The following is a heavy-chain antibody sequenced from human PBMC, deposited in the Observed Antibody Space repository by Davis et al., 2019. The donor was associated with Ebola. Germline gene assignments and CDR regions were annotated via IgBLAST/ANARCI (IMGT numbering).Heavy chain of an antibody. CDR2: ISTGSDIF. D-gene: IGHD2-21*02. J-gene: IGHJ2*01. Sequence: GESLKISCAASGFTFSSYNMNWVRLAPGKGLEWISYISTGSDIFSYADSVKGRFTISRDNAKNSLYLQMNSLRAEDTAVYYCVRDPALVVTGGGWFFGLWGRGTLVTVSS. CDR1: GFTFSSYN. V-gene: IGHV3-48*04. CDR3: VRDPALVVTGGGWFFGL.